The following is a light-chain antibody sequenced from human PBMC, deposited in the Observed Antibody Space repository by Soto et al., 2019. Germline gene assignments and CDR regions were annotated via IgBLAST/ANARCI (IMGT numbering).Light chain of an antibody. CDR2: DVS. CDR3: SSYTSSSTVL. Sequence: QSALTQPASVSGSPGQSITISCTGTSSDVGGYNYVSWYQQHPGKAPKLTIYDVSNRPSGVSNRFSGSKSGNTASLTISGLQAEDEADYYCSSYTSSSTVLFGGGTQLRVL. CDR1: SSDVGGYNY. V-gene: IGLV2-14*01. J-gene: IGLJ2*01.